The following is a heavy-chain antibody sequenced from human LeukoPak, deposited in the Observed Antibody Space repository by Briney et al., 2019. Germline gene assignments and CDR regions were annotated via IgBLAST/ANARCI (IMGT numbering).Heavy chain of an antibody. V-gene: IGHV3-23*01. Sequence: GGSLRLSCAASGFTFSSYAMSWVRQAPGKGLEWVSAISGSGGSTYYADSVKGRFTISRDNSKNTLYLQMNSLRAEDTAVCYCARGGTPLDYGMDVWGQGTTVTVSS. D-gene: IGHD2-15*01. CDR2: ISGSGGST. J-gene: IGHJ6*02. CDR1: GFTFSSYA. CDR3: ARGGTPLDYGMDV.